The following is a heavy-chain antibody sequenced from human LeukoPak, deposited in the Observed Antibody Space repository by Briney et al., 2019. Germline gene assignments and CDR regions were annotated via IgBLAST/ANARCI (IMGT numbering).Heavy chain of an antibody. CDR3: ARGDTANFVEEPLYYYYGMDV. Sequence: PGGSLRLSCAXSGFTFSSYXXXXXRQAXGXXXXXXXXXXXXXXXIYYADSVKGRFTIXRDNAKSSLYLQMNSLRAEDTAVYYCARGDTANFVEEPLYYYYGMDVWGQGTTVTVSS. CDR2: XXXXXXXI. D-gene: IGHD5-18*01. V-gene: IGHV3-21*01. J-gene: IGHJ6*02. CDR1: GFTFSSYX.